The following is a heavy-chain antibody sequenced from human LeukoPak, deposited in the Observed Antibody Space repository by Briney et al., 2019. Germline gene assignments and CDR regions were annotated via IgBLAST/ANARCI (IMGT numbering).Heavy chain of an antibody. D-gene: IGHD1-7*01. CDR2: INPSGGST. Sequence: ASVKVSCKASGYTFTSYYMHWVRQAPGQGLEWMGIINPSGGSTSYAQKFQGRVTMTRDTSTSTVYMELSSLRSEDTAVYYCARELELLPYYYYMDVWGRGTTVTVSS. CDR3: ARELELLPYYYYMDV. J-gene: IGHJ6*03. V-gene: IGHV1-46*01. CDR1: GYTFTSYY.